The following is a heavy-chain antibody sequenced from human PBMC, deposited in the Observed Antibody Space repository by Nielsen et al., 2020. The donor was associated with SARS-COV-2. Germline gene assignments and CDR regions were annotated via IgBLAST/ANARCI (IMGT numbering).Heavy chain of an antibody. Sequence: GGSLRVSCAASGFTFSSLWMSWVRQVPGKGLEWVADIKPDGSEKFYVDSVKGRFTISRDNAKNSMSLQMNSLRVEDTAVYYCARDWSRAFDVWGQGTMVTVSP. CDR2: IKPDGSEK. V-gene: IGHV3-7*01. J-gene: IGHJ3*01. CDR3: ARDWSRAFDV. CDR1: GFTFSSLW.